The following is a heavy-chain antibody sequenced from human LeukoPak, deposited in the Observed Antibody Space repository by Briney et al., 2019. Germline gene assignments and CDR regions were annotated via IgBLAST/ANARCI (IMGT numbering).Heavy chain of an antibody. CDR3: ARDLVWVGAIRTDAFDI. J-gene: IGHJ3*02. CDR2: ISGSGGST. D-gene: IGHD1-26*01. CDR1: GFTFSSYA. V-gene: IGHV3-23*01. Sequence: AGGSLRLSCAASGFTFSSYAMSWVRQAPGKGLEWVSAISGSGGSTYYADSVKGRFTMSRDNSKNTLYLQMNSLRAEDTAVYYCARDLVWVGAIRTDAFDIWGQGTMVTVSS.